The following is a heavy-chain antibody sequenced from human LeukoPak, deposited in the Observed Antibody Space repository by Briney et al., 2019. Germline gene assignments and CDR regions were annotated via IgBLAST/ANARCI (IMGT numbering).Heavy chain of an antibody. D-gene: IGHD3-10*01. CDR3: AKDGYYFGSGTYAGH. J-gene: IGHJ4*02. CDR2: IQNDGINQ. CDR1: GFTFSDYG. V-gene: IGHV3-30*02. Sequence: GGSLRLSCAASGFTFSDYGMHWVRQAPGKGLEWVTFIQNDGINQYYADSVKGRFTISRDNSKNTLDLQMNSLRAEDTAVYYCAKDGYYFGSGTYAGHWGQGTLVTVSS.